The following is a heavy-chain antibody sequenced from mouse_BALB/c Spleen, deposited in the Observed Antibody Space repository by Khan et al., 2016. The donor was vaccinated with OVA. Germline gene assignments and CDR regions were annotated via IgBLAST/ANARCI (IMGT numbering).Heavy chain of an antibody. CDR3: ARYYGNYGWYFDV. CDR1: GFSLISYG. J-gene: IGHJ1*01. CDR2: IWAGGST. D-gene: IGHD2-1*01. Sequence: VQLQESGPAMVAPSQSLSITCTVSGFSLISYGVHWVRQPPGKGLEWLGVIWAGGSTNYNSALMSRLSISKDNSKSQVFLKMNSLQTDDTAMYYCARYYGNYGWYFDVWGAGTTVTVSS. V-gene: IGHV2-9*02.